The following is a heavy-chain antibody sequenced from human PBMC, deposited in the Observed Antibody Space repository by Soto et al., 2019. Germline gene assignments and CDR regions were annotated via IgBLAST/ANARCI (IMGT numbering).Heavy chain of an antibody. CDR1: GFTFSSYA. CDR3: AKSGQSSWANIDV. J-gene: IGHJ6*02. Sequence: EVQLLESGGGLVQPGGSLRLSCAASGFTFSSYAINWVCQAPGKGLEWVSTISGSGDKTYYADSVKGRFTISRDNSKNTLSLQMNSLRAEDTAVYYCAKSGQSSWANIDVWGQGTTVTVSS. V-gene: IGHV3-23*01. CDR2: ISGSGDKT. D-gene: IGHD2-2*01.